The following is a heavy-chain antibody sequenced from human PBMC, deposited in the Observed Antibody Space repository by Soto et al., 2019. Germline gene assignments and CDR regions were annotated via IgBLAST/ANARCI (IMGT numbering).Heavy chain of an antibody. D-gene: IGHD6-19*01. CDR1: GYIFSSYG. J-gene: IGHJ5*01. CDR3: ARVAVAGTSPRPHGFDS. CDR2: ISAYIGDT. V-gene: IGHV1-18*01. Sequence: ASVKVSCKTSGYIFSSYGISWVRQAPGQGLEWMGWISAYIGDTKCAQTLQGRVTMTTDTSTKTAYMELRSLRFDDAAVYYCARVAVAGTSPRPHGFDSWGQGTLVTVSS.